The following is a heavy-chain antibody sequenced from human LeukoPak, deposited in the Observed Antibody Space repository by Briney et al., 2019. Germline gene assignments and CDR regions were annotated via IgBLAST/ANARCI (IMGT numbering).Heavy chain of an antibody. CDR2: IYYSGST. D-gene: IGHD5-12*01. V-gene: IGHV4-39*07. CDR3: SLMMATSVPYYYYYMDV. Sequence: SETLSLTCTVSGGSISSSSYYWGWIRQPPEKGLEWIGSIYYSGSTYYNPSLKSRVTISVDTSKNQFSLKLSSVTAADTAVYYCSLMMATSVPYYYYYMDVWGKGTTVTVSS. J-gene: IGHJ6*03. CDR1: GGSISSSSYY.